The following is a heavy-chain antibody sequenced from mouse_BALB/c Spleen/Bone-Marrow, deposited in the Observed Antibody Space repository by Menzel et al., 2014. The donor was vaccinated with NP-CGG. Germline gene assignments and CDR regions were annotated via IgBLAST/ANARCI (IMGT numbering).Heavy chain of an antibody. Sequence: EVQVVESGTVPARPGAAVKMSCKASCYTFSNYWMHWVKQRPGQGLEWIGTIYPGNSDTTYNQKFKGKAKLTAVTSTSTAYMELSSLTNEDSAVYYCTTLARNDFDYWGQGTTLTVSS. J-gene: IGHJ2*01. V-gene: IGHV1-5*01. D-gene: IGHD3-1*01. CDR1: CYTFSNYW. CDR3: TTLARNDFDY. CDR2: IYPGNSDT.